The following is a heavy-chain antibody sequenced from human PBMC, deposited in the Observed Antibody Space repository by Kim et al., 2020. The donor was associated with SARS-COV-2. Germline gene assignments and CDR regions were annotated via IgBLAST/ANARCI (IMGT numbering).Heavy chain of an antibody. J-gene: IGHJ6*02. CDR3: ARLVGPGNYYYYYGMDV. V-gene: IGHV4-34*01. CDR1: GGSFSGYY. CDR2: INHSGST. Sequence: SETLSLTCAVYGGSFSGYYWSWIRQPPGKGLEWIGEINHSGSTNYNPSLKSRVTISVDTSKNQFSLKLSSVTAADTAVYYCARLVGPGNYYYYYGMDVWGQGTTVTVSS.